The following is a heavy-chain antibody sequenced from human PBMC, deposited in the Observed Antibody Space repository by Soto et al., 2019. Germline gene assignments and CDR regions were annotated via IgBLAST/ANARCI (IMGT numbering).Heavy chain of an antibody. CDR2: IYYSGST. Sequence: SETLSLTCTVSGVSISSYYWSWIRQPPGKGLEWIGYIYYSGSTNYSPSLKSRVTISVDTSKNQFSLKLSSVTAADTAVYYCAKTLFTYSGSYFYYWGQGTLVTVSS. CDR3: AKTLFTYSGSYFYY. CDR1: GVSISSYY. D-gene: IGHD1-26*01. V-gene: IGHV4-59*01. J-gene: IGHJ4*02.